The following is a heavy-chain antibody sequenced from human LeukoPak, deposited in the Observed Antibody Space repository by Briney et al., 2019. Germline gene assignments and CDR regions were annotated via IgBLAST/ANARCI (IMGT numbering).Heavy chain of an antibody. CDR2: ISYDGSNK. Sequence: GGSLRLSCAASGFTFSSYGMHWVRQAPGKGLEWAAVISYDGSNKYYADSVKGRFTISRDNSKNTLYLQMNSLRAEDTAVYYCARTLAASSGWSGDYYYYYGMDVWGQGTTVTVSS. D-gene: IGHD6-19*01. CDR1: GFTFSSYG. CDR3: ARTLAASSGWSGDYYYYYGMDV. J-gene: IGHJ6*02. V-gene: IGHV3-30-3*01.